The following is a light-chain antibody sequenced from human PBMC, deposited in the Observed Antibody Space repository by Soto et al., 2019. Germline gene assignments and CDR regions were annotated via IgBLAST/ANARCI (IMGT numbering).Light chain of an antibody. CDR2: GAS. V-gene: IGKV1-39*01. J-gene: IGKJ1*01. CDR1: QTISNF. CDR3: QHSYNTPRT. Sequence: DIEMTQSPSSLSATVGDRVTVTCRASQTISNFLNWYQQTPGKAPKLLIYGASNLQSGAPSRFSGSGSGTDFTLTISSLQPEDFATYFCQHSYNTPRTFGQGTKVDIK.